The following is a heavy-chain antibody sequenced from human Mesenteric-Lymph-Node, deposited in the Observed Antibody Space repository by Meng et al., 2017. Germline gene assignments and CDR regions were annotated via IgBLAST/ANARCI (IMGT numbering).Heavy chain of an antibody. Sequence: ASVKVSCKASGYTFTDYCIHWLRQAPGRGLEWLGWINPNTGGTDSAQKFQGRVTMTRDTSISTAYMELSSLRSDDTAVYYCARDSLYSSGWGLNRNWFDPWGQGILVTVSS. CDR1: GYTFTDYC. D-gene: IGHD6-19*01. CDR2: INPNTGGT. J-gene: IGHJ5*02. V-gene: IGHV1-2*02. CDR3: ARDSLYSSGWGLNRNWFDP.